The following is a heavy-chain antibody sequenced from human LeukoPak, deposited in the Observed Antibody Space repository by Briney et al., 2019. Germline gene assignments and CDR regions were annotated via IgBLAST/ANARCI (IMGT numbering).Heavy chain of an antibody. CDR3: ARVGSSRGIDY. Sequence: PSETLSLTCTVSGGSISSYYWSWIRQPPGKGLEWIGYIYYSGSTNYNPSLKSRVTISVDTSKNQFSLKLSSVTAADTAVYYCARVGSSRGIDYWGQGTLVTVSS. V-gene: IGHV4-59*01. CDR2: IYYSGST. J-gene: IGHJ4*02. CDR1: GGSISSYY. D-gene: IGHD6-13*01.